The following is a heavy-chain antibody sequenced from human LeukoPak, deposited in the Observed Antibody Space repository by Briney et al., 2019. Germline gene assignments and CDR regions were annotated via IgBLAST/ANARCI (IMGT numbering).Heavy chain of an antibody. Sequence: SETLSLTCTVSGGSISNINYYWGWIRQPPGKGLEWIGSIYFTGTTYYNPPLKSRVIIFADTSKDQFSLKLSSVTAADTAVYYCARADYDSSGYLSGVVYWGQGTLVTVSS. V-gene: IGHV4-39*07. CDR2: IYFTGTT. D-gene: IGHD3-22*01. CDR3: ARADYDSSGYLSGVVY. CDR1: GGSISNINYY. J-gene: IGHJ4*02.